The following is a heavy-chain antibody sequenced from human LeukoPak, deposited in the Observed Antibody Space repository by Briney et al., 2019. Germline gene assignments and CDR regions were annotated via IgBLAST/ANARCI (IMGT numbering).Heavy chain of an antibody. CDR2: IYPGDSDT. J-gene: IGHJ4*02. CDR1: GYSFTSYW. CDR3: AWSVSGATFDY. Sequence: GESLKISCKGSGYSFTSYWIAWVRQTPGKGLEWMGIIYPGDSDTRYSPSFQGQVTISADKSMRVAYLQGTSPKASDTAMYYCAWSVSGATFDYWGQGTLVTVSS. V-gene: IGHV5-51*03. D-gene: IGHD6-19*01.